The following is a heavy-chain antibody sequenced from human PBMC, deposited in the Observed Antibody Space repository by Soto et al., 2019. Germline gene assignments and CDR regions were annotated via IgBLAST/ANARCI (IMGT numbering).Heavy chain of an antibody. D-gene: IGHD2-15*01. CDR2: ISCNGGSI. CDR3: AKSRGKLGYCSGGSCSAPHDAFDI. CDR1: GFTFDDYA. J-gene: IGHJ3*02. Sequence: GGSLRLSCAASGFTFDDYAMHWVRQAPGKGLEWVSGISCNGGSIGYADSVKGRFTISRDNSKNTLYLQMNSLRAEDTAVYYCAKSRGKLGYCSGGSCSAPHDAFDIWGQGTMVTVAS. V-gene: IGHV3-9*01.